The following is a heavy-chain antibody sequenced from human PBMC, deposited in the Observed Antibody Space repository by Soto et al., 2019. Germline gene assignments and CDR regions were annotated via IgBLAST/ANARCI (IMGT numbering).Heavy chain of an antibody. CDR3: ARGRASNTGYWLDP. V-gene: IGHV6-1*01. D-gene: IGHD2-21*01. CDR1: GASLSSNSAA. J-gene: IGHJ5*02. Sequence: SQTLSLPCALSGASLSSNSAAWNWIRQSPSRGLEWLGRTYFRSKWYNDYALSVKSRITVTPDTSKNQFSPQLKAVTPEDTAVYYCARGRASNTGYWLDPWGQGTQVTVSS. CDR2: TYFRSKWYN.